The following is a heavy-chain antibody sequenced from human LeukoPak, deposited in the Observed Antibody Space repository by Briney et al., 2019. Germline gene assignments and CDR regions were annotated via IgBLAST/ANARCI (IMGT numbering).Heavy chain of an antibody. D-gene: IGHD6-13*01. CDR1: EFTFDDYA. J-gene: IGHJ4*02. CDR3: AKDKAAAGTSGFDY. Sequence: PGRSLRLSCAASEFTFDDYAMHWVRQAPGKGLEWVSGISWNSGSIGYADSVKGRFTISRDNAKNSLYLQVNSLRAEDTALYYCAKDKAAAGTSGFDYWGQGTLVTVSS. V-gene: IGHV3-9*01. CDR2: ISWNSGSI.